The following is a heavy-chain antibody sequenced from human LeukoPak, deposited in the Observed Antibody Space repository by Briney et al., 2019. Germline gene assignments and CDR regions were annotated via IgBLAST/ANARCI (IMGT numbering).Heavy chain of an antibody. Sequence: GGSLRLSCAASGFTFDDYGMSWIRQAPGKGLEWVSYISSSGSTIYYADSVKGRFTISRDNSKNTLYPQMNSLRAEDTAVYYCASALRIFYYYDYWGQGTLVTVSS. V-gene: IGHV3-11*01. CDR3: ASALRIFYYYDY. CDR1: GFTFDDYG. CDR2: ISSSGSTI. J-gene: IGHJ4*02. D-gene: IGHD2-15*01.